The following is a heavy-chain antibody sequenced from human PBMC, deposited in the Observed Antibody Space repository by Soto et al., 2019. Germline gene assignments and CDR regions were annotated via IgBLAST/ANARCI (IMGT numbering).Heavy chain of an antibody. Sequence: SVTLSLTCNASGDSIGRFYWSWIRQSAEKGLEWIGRVYSTGGTAYNPALKGRVTISLDRSNNHVSLEMNSVTAADTAVYFCARDLSGTGLDIWGRGTRVTVSS. CDR1: GDSIGRFY. J-gene: IGHJ6*02. D-gene: IGHD1-26*01. V-gene: IGHV4-4*07. CDR2: VYSTGGT. CDR3: ARDLSGTGLDI.